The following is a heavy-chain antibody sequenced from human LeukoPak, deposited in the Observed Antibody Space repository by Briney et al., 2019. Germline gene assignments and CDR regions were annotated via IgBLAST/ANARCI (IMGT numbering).Heavy chain of an antibody. CDR1: GGSISSYY. CDR3: ARDFRGGYDFWSGYYTPYYFDY. V-gene: IGHV4-59*12. CDR2: IYYSGSA. D-gene: IGHD3-3*01. Sequence: SETLSLTCTVSGGSISSYYWSWIRQPPGKGLEWIGYIYYSGSANYNPSLKSRVTISVDTSKNQFSLKLSSVTAADTAVYYCARDFRGGYDFWSGYYTPYYFDYWGQGTLVTVSP. J-gene: IGHJ4*02.